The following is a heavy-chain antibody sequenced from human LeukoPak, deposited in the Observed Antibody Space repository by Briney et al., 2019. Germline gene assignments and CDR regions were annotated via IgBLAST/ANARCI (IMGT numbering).Heavy chain of an antibody. J-gene: IGHJ4*02. CDR2: IYTSGST. CDR1: GGSISSGSYY. CDR3: ARGAYYYGSGKIFDY. V-gene: IGHV4-61*02. D-gene: IGHD3-10*01. Sequence: PSETLSLTCTVPGGSISSGSYYWSWIRQPAGKGLEWIGRIYTSGSTNYNPSLKSRVTMSVDTSKNQFSLKLSSVTAADTAVYYCARGAYYYGSGKIFDYWGQGTLVTVSS.